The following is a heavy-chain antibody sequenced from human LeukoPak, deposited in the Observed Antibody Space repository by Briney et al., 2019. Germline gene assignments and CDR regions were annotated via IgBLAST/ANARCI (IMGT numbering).Heavy chain of an antibody. V-gene: IGHV3-23*01. Sequence: GGSLRLSRAASGFTFSSYAMSWVRQAPGKGLEWVSAISGSGGSTYYADSVKGRFTISRDNSKNTLYLQMNSLRAEDTAVYYCAKDPRYSSSSLLDYWGQGTLVTVSS. J-gene: IGHJ4*02. D-gene: IGHD6-6*01. CDR1: GFTFSSYA. CDR2: ISGSGGST. CDR3: AKDPRYSSSSLLDY.